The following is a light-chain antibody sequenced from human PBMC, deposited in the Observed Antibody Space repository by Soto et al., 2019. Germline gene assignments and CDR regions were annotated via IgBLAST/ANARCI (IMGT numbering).Light chain of an antibody. CDR2: GAS. J-gene: IGKJ3*01. Sequence: EIVCTQWPSTMSQSPGERATXSCRASQSVSSSYLGWYQQKPGQAPRLLIHGASNRATGIPDRFSGSESGTDFTLTISRLAPEDFAVYYCQQYGKSPFTFGPGTKADIK. CDR1: QSVSSSY. V-gene: IGKV3-20*01. CDR3: QQYGKSPFT.